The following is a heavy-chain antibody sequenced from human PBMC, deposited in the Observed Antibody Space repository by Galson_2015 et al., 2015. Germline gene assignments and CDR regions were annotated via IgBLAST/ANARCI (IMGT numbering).Heavy chain of an antibody. Sequence: SLRLSCAASGFTFSSYSMNWVRQAPGKGLEWVSSISSSSSYIYYADSVKGRFTISRDNAKNSLYLQMNSLRAEDTAVYYCAGDVLLWFGESADAFDIWGQGTMVTVSS. CDR3: AGDVLLWFGESADAFDI. V-gene: IGHV3-21*01. CDR2: ISSSSSYI. J-gene: IGHJ3*02. D-gene: IGHD3-10*01. CDR1: GFTFSSYS.